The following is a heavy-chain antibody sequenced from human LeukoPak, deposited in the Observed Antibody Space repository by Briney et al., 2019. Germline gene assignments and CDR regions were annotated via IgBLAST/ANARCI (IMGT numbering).Heavy chain of an antibody. V-gene: IGHV3-30*18. J-gene: IGHJ4*02. CDR1: GFTFSSYG. D-gene: IGHD2-15*01. CDR2: ISYDGSNK. CDR3: AKDPWGYCSGGSCFFFDY. Sequence: PGGSLRLSCAASGFTFSSYGMHWVRQAPGKGLEWVAVISYDGSNKYYADSVKGRFTISRDNSKNTLYLQMNSLRADDTAVYYCAKDPWGYCSGGSCFFFDYWGQGTLVTVSS.